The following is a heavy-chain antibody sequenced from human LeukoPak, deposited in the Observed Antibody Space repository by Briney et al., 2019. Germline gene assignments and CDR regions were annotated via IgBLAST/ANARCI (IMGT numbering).Heavy chain of an antibody. D-gene: IGHD5-18*01. V-gene: IGHV4-34*01. CDR3: ARGRIQLQSGMDV. CDR2: INHSGST. J-gene: IGHJ6*02. Sequence: KPSETLSLTCAVYGGSFSGYYWSWIRQPPGKGLEWIGEINHSGSTNYNPSLKSRVTISVDTSKNQFSLKLSSVTAADTAVYYCARGRIQLQSGMDVWGQGTTVTVSS. CDR1: GGSFSGYY.